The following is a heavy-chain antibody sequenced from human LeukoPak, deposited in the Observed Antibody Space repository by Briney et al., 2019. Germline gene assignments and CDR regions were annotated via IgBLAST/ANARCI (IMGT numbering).Heavy chain of an antibody. V-gene: IGHV1-46*01. CDR3: ARGAYYYGSMVDY. CDR1: EYTFTSYY. Sequence: DSPKVSCRASEYTFTSYYIHWVRQAPGQGLEWMGIINPSGGSTNYAQKLQGRVTMTRDTSTSTVYIELSSLRSEDTAVYYCARGAYYYGSMVDYWGQGTLVTVSS. J-gene: IGHJ4*02. D-gene: IGHD3-10*01. CDR2: INPSGGST.